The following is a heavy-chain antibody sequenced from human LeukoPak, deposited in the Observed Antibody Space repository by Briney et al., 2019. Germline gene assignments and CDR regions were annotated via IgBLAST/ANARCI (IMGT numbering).Heavy chain of an antibody. CDR1: GYSFTSYW. D-gene: IGHD1-26*01. V-gene: IGHV5-51*01. CDR3: ARLPQWELRFWFDP. J-gene: IGHJ5*02. Sequence: GESLKISFKGSGYSFTSYWIGWVRQMPGKGLERMGIIYPGDSDTRYSPSFQGQVTISADKSISTAYLQWSSLKASDTAMYYCARLPQWELRFWFDPWGEGTLVTVSS. CDR2: IYPGDSDT.